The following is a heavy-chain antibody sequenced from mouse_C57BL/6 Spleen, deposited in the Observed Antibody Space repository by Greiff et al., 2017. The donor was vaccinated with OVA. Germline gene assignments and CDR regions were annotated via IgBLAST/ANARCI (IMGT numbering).Heavy chain of an antibody. CDR3: ARYQDPQGAMDY. CDR1: GYTFTSYW. Sequence: QVQLQQPGAELVMPGASVKLSCKASGYTFTSYWMHWVKQRRGQGLEWIGEIDPSDSYTNYNQKFKGKSTLTVDKSSSTAYMQLSSLTSEDSAVYYCARYQDPQGAMDYWGQGTSVTVSS. CDR2: IDPSDSYT. J-gene: IGHJ4*01. V-gene: IGHV1-69*01.